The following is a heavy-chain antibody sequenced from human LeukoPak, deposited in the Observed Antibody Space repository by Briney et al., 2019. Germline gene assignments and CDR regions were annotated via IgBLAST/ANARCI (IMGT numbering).Heavy chain of an antibody. CDR1: GGSISSYY. J-gene: IGHJ3*02. V-gene: IGHV4-59*01. CDR3: ARLAVWAGTSYDVFHT. Sequence: SETLSLTCTVSGGSISSYYWGWIRQPPGKGLDWIGYIYYSGSTNYNPSLKSRVTISVDTSKNQFSLKLSSVTAADTAVYYCARLAVWAGTSYDVFHTWGQGTMVTVSS. CDR2: IYYSGST. D-gene: IGHD6-19*01.